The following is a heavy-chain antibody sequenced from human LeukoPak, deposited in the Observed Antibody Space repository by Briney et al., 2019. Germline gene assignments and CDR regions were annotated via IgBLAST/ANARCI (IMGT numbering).Heavy chain of an antibody. Sequence: GESLKISCKGSGYSFTSYWIGWVRQMPGKGLEWMGIIYPDDSDTRNSPSFQGQVTISADKSISTAYLQWSSLKASDTAIYYCARYHCSGGSCYATCAFNIWGQGTMVTVSS. J-gene: IGHJ3*02. CDR1: GYSFTSYW. D-gene: IGHD2-15*01. CDR3: ARYHCSGGSCYATCAFNI. CDR2: IYPDDSDT. V-gene: IGHV5-51*01.